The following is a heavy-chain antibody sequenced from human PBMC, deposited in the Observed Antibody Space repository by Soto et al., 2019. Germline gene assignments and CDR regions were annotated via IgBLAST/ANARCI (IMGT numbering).Heavy chain of an antibody. J-gene: IGHJ5*02. D-gene: IGHD2-2*02. CDR2: IYYSGST. V-gene: IGHV4-59*08. Sequence: SETLSLTCTVSGGSISSYYWSWIRQPPGKGLEWIGYIYYSGSTNYNPSLKRRVTISVDTSKNQFSLKLSSVTAADTAVYYCARLVVPAAITWWFDPWGQGTLVTVSS. CDR3: ARLVVPAAITWWFDP. CDR1: GGSISSYY.